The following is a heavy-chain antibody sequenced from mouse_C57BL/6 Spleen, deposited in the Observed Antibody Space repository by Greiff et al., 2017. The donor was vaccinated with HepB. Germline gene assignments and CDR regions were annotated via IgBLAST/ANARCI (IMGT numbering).Heavy chain of an antibody. V-gene: IGHV5-4*03. Sequence: EVKLMESGGGLVKPGGSLKLSCAASGFTFSSYAMSWVRQTPEKRLEWVATISDGGSYTYYPDNVKGRFTISRDNAKNNLYLQMSHLKSEDTAMYYCAGSYGNWGQGTTLTVSS. CDR2: ISDGGSYT. J-gene: IGHJ2*01. CDR3: AGSYGN. CDR1: GFTFSSYA. D-gene: IGHD1-1*02.